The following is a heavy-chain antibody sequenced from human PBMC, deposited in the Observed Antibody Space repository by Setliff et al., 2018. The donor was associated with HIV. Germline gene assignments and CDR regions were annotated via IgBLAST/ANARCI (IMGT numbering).Heavy chain of an antibody. CDR2: IYTSGNT. CDR1: GVSISNYY. V-gene: IGHV4-4*07. J-gene: IGHJ4*02. D-gene: IGHD3-10*01. Sequence: PSETLSLTCTVSGVSISNYYWSWIRQPAGKGLEWIGRIYTSGNTNYNPSRKSRVTMSVDASKKQFSLKWTSVTAADTAVYYCAGAFYYSGSGIWAGLDSWGQGTLVTVSS. CDR3: AGAFYYSGSGIWAGLDS.